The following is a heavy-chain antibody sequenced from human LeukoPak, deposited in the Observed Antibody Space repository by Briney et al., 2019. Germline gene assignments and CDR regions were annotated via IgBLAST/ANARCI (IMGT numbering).Heavy chain of an antibody. J-gene: IGHJ5*02. Sequence: PGGSLRLSCAASGFTFSSYRMNWVRQAPGKGLEWVSSISRSSTYIYYADSVKGRFTISRDNAKNSLYLQMNSLRAEDTALYYCAKDRRGFGENWFDPWGQGTLVTVSS. CDR2: ISRSSTYI. CDR3: AKDRRGFGENWFDP. V-gene: IGHV3-21*04. D-gene: IGHD3-10*01. CDR1: GFTFSSYR.